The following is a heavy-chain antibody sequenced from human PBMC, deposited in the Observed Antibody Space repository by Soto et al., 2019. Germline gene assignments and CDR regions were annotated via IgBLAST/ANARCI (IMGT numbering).Heavy chain of an antibody. CDR2: IYSGGST. Sequence: EVQLVESGGGLVQPGGYLRLSCAASGFTVSTTSMSWVRQAPGKGLEWVSLIYSGGSTYYADSVKGRFTISRDNSKNTVYLQMNSLRAEDTAVYYCARDEIAAAGTYYYGMDVWGQGTTVTVSS. D-gene: IGHD6-13*01. J-gene: IGHJ6*02. CDR3: ARDEIAAAGTYYYGMDV. V-gene: IGHV3-66*01. CDR1: GFTVSTTS.